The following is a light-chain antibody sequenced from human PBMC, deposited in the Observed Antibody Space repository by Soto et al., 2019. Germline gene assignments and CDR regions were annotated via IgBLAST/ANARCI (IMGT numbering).Light chain of an antibody. CDR1: QSIAGY. CDR2: AAS. V-gene: IGKV1-9*01. CDR3: QQLNSYPLT. J-gene: IGKJ4*01. Sequence: DIQMTQSPSSLSASVGDRVTITCRASQSIAGYLNWYQHKPGKAPRLLTYAASTLQTGVPSRFSGSGSGTEFTLTISSLQPEDFATYYCQQLNSYPLTFGGGTKVEIK.